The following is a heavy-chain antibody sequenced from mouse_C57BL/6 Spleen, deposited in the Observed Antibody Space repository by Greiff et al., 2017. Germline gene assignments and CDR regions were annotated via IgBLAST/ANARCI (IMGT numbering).Heavy chain of an antibody. V-gene: IGHV1-74*01. CDR2: IHPSDSDT. CDR1: GYTFTSYW. CDR3: AIDYYYGQGFAY. D-gene: IGHD1-1*01. J-gene: IGHJ3*01. Sequence: QVPLQQSGAELVKPGASVTVSCKASGYTFTSYWMHWVKQRPGQGLEWIGRIHPSDSDTTYNQKFKGKATLTVDKSTSTAYMQLSSLTSEDSAVYYCAIDYYYGQGFAYWGQGTLVTVSA.